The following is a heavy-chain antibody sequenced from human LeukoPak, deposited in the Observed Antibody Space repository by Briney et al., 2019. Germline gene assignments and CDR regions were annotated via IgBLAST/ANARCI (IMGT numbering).Heavy chain of an antibody. D-gene: IGHD4-17*01. Sequence: GGSLRLSCSASGFTFSNFPMHWVRQAPGKGLEYVSAISSNGGSTYYADSVKGRFTISRDNSKNTLYLQMNSLRAEDTAVYYCARADRTYGDYTLDYWGQGTLVTVSS. CDR2: ISSNGGST. CDR3: ARADRTYGDYTLDY. J-gene: IGHJ4*02. CDR1: GFTFSNFP. V-gene: IGHV3-64*04.